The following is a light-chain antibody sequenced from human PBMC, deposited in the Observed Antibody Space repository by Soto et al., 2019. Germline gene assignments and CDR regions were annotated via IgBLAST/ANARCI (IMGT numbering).Light chain of an antibody. V-gene: IGKV3-15*01. CDR3: QQYSNWPKT. J-gene: IGKJ1*01. Sequence: IVMTQSPDTLSVSPGERATLSCRASQSITETVVWYQQKSGQAPRLLIFGAFTRAAGVPARFSGSGSGTEFTLTISSLQSEDSAVYFCQQYSNWPKTFGQGTKV. CDR1: QSITET. CDR2: GAF.